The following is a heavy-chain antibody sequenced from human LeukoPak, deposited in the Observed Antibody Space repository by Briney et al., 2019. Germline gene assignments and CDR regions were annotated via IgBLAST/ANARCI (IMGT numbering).Heavy chain of an antibody. D-gene: IGHD6-19*01. V-gene: IGHV3-21*01. Sequence: GGSLRLSCSASGFTFSTYSMNWVRQAPGKGLEWVSSISTGSTHIFYGDSVKGRFTISRDNADSSLYLQMNSLRAEDTAVYYCARTRDSSGCFDLWGQGTLVTVSS. CDR3: ARTRDSSGCFDL. J-gene: IGHJ5*02. CDR2: ISTGSTHI. CDR1: GFTFSTYS.